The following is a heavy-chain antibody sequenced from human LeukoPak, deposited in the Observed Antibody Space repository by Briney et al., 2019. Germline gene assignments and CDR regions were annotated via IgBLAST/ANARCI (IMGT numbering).Heavy chain of an antibody. CDR1: GFAFSSYT. CDR2: ISSSSSYI. J-gene: IGHJ4*02. Sequence: GGSLRLSCAASGFAFSSYTMNWVRQAPGKGLEWVSSISSSSSYIYYADSMKGRFTISRDNAKNSLYLQMNSLRVGDTAVYYCARVGIFREFDYWGQGTLVTVSS. D-gene: IGHD2/OR15-2a*01. CDR3: ARVGIFREFDY. V-gene: IGHV3-21*01.